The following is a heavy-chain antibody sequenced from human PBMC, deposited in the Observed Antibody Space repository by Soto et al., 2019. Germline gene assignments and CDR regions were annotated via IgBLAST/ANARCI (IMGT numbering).Heavy chain of an antibody. CDR2: FIPPFGTP. J-gene: IGHJ5*02. V-gene: IGHV1-69*13. D-gene: IGHD2-2*01. Sequence: SVKVSCKASGDTLSNYAITWIRQAPGQGLEWMGGFIPPFGTPKYAQRFQGRIAITADQSTDTAYLELSSLTSDDTAVYYCAREKEDVVPPPAPWGQGPLVTVAS. CDR3: AREKEDVVPPPAP. CDR1: GDTLSNYA.